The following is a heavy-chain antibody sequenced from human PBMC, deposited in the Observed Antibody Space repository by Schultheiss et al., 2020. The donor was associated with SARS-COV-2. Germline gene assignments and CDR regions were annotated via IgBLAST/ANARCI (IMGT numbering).Heavy chain of an antibody. CDR3: ARRVRGGFVSDHNYFIDV. Sequence: ASVKVSCKASGYTFTSYYMHWVRQAPGQGLEWMGIINPSGGSTSYAQKIQGRVSMTTDASTNTAYMELRGLRSDDTAVYFCARRVRGGFVSDHNYFIDVWGKGTTVTVSS. V-gene: IGHV1-46*01. CDR2: INPSGGST. CDR1: GYTFTSYY. D-gene: IGHD5-24*01. J-gene: IGHJ6*03.